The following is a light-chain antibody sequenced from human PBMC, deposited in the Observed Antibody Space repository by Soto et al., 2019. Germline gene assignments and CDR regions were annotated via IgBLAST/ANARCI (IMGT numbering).Light chain of an antibody. CDR3: QQFNNQPPT. J-gene: IGKJ1*01. V-gene: IGKV3-15*01. Sequence: EIVMTQSPATLSVSPGERATLFCSASQSISSSLAWYQQEPGQAPRLIIYGAFTRATGIPARFSGSGAGTECTRTISSLQSEDVAVYYCQQFNNQPPTFGQGTKVDIK. CDR2: GAF. CDR1: QSISSS.